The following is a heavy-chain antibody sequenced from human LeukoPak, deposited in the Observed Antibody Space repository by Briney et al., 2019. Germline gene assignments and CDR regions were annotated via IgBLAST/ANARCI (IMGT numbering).Heavy chain of an antibody. CDR1: GYTFSDYA. V-gene: IGHV7-4-1*01. J-gene: IGHJ4*02. CDR3: ARGDYYHDSSGYYSDH. Sequence: ASVKVSCKASGYTFSDYAINWVRQAPGQGLEWMGWINTNTAKPTYAQGFTGRIVISLDTSVSTAYLQIRSLEAEDTAIYYCARGDYYHDSSGYYSDHWGQGTLVTVSS. CDR2: INTNTAKP. D-gene: IGHD3-22*01.